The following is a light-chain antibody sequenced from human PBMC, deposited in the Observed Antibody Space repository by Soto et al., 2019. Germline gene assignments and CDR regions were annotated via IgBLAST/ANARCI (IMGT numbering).Light chain of an antibody. CDR3: ISYTISTSLA. V-gene: IGLV2-14*01. Sequence: QSALTQPASVSGSPGQSITISCTGTSNDVGANKYVSWYQRHPEKAPKILIYEAVNRPSGVSHRFSGSKSGNTASLTISGLQAEDEAEYFCISYTISTSLAFGGGTKLTVL. J-gene: IGLJ2*01. CDR2: EAV. CDR1: SNDVGANKY.